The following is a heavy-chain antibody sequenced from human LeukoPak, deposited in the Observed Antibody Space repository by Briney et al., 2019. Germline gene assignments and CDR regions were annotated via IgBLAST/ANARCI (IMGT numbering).Heavy chain of an antibody. CDR2: ISSSGSTI. D-gene: IGHD3-22*01. Sequence: GGSLRLSCAASGFTFSSYEMNWVRQAPGKGLEWVSYISSSGSTIYYADSVKGRFTISRDNAKNSLCLQMNSLRAEDTAVYYCARGITMIVVANFAFDYWGQGTLVTVSS. V-gene: IGHV3-48*03. CDR1: GFTFSSYE. CDR3: ARGITMIVVANFAFDY. J-gene: IGHJ4*02.